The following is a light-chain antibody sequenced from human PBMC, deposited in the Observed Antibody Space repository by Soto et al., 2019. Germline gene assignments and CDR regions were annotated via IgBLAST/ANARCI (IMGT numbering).Light chain of an antibody. CDR3: QHGYVAPYS. CDR1: QTVERW. V-gene: IGKV1-5*01. Sequence: DIQMTQSPSTPSASVGASVIINFRASQTVERWMAWYQQKPGEVPKLLIYSASTLHSGVPSRFTGSGSETDFTLTIRSLQPEDFATYYCQHGYVAPYSFGQGTEVDIK. CDR2: SAS. J-gene: IGKJ2*03.